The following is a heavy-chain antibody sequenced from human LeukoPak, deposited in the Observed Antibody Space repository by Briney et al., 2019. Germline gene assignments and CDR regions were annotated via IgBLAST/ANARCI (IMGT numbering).Heavy chain of an antibody. CDR2: ISSSGSTI. CDR1: GFTFSSYE. D-gene: IGHD3-9*01. J-gene: IGHJ2*01. CDR3: ARDRNRNILTRLRYFDL. Sequence: PGGSLRLSCAASGFTFSSYEMNWVRQAPGKGLEWVSYISSSGSTIYYADSVKGRFTISRDNAKNSLYLQMNSLRAEDTAVYYCARDRNRNILTRLRYFDLWGRGTLVTVSS. V-gene: IGHV3-48*03.